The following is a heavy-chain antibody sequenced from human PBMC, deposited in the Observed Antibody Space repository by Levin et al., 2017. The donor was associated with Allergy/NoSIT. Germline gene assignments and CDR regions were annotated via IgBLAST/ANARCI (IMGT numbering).Heavy chain of an antibody. CDR1: GYTFTSYY. J-gene: IGHJ6*03. D-gene: IGHD3-3*01. CDR3: ARVLGRSDYLEWLGRDYYYYMDV. CDR2: INPSGGST. V-gene: IGHV1-46*01. Sequence: ASVKVSCKASGYTFTSYYMHWVRQAPGQGLEWMGIINPSGGSTSYAQKFQGRVTMTRDTSTSTVYMELSSLRSEDTAVYYCARVLGRSDYLEWLGRDYYYYMDVWGKGTTVTVSS.